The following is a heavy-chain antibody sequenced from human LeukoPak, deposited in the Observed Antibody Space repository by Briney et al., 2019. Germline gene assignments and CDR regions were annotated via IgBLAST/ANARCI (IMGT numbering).Heavy chain of an antibody. CDR3: ARVKGKYYKYYFDY. V-gene: IGHV4-59*01. CDR1: GGSISSYY. J-gene: IGHJ4*02. D-gene: IGHD1-26*01. CDR2: IYYSGST. Sequence: PSETLSLTCTVSGGSISSYYWSWIRQPPGKGLEWIGYIYYSGSTNYNPSLKSRVTISVDTSKNQFSLKLSSVTAADTAVYYCARVKGKYYKYYFDYWGQGTLVTVSS.